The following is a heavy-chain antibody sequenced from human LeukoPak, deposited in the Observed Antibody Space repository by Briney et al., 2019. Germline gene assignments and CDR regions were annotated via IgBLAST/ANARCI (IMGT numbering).Heavy chain of an antibody. CDR2: IYYSGST. CDR1: GGSISSSSYY. CDR3: ARDRDYYDSSGDAFDI. V-gene: IGHV4-61*01. D-gene: IGHD3-22*01. Sequence: PSETLSLTCTVSGGSISSSSYYWGWIRQPPGKGLEWIGYIYYSGSTNYNPSLKSRVTISVDTSKNQFSLKLSSVTAADTAVYYCARDRDYYDSSGDAFDIWGQGTMVTVSS. J-gene: IGHJ3*02.